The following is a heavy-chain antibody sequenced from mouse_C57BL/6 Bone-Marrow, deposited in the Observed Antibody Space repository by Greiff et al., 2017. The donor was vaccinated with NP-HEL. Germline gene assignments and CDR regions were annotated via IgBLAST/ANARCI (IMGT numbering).Heavy chain of an antibody. CDR1: GFTFSSYA. V-gene: IGHV5-4*03. J-gene: IGHJ1*03. CDR2: ISDGGSYT. D-gene: IGHD1-1*01. Sequence: EVNVVESGGGLVKPGGSLKLSCAASGFTFSSYAMSWVRQTPEKRLEWVATISDGGSYTYYPDNGKGRFTITRDNAKNNLYLQMSHLKSEDTAMYYGASHYGSSYDWYFDVWGTGTTVTVSS. CDR3: ASHYGSSYDWYFDV.